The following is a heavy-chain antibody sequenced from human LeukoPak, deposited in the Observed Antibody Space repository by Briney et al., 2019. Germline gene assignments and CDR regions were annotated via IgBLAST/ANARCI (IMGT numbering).Heavy chain of an antibody. CDR2: ISYDGSNK. V-gene: IGHV3-30*04. CDR1: GFTFSSYA. J-gene: IGHJ5*02. Sequence: GGSLRLSRAASGFTFSSYAMHWVRQAPGKGLEWVAVISYDGSNKYYADSVKGRFTISRDNSKNTLYLQMNSLRAEDTAVYYCAKDNGLLWFGELLLRFDPWGQGTLVTVSS. CDR3: AKDNGLLWFGELLLRFDP. D-gene: IGHD3-10*01.